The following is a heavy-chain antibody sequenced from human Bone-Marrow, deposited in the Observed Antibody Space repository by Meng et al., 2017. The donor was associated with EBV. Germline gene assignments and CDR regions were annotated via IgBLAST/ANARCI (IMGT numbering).Heavy chain of an antibody. D-gene: IGHD1-26*01. V-gene: IGHV3-11*01. CDR3: ARGSGRWTFDY. J-gene: IGHJ4*02. Sequence: VRLGGDLVRPGGPLRLSCAASGFIFSDSYMSWIRQTPGKGLEWISYISNSGTTIKYADSVKGRFTISRDNAKNSLYLQMNSLRADDTAVYFCARGSGRWTFDYWGQGTLVTVSS. CDR1: GFIFSDSY. CDR2: ISNSGTTI.